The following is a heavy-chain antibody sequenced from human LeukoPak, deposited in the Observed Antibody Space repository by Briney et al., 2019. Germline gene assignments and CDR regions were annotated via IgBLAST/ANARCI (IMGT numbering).Heavy chain of an antibody. J-gene: IGHJ4*02. Sequence: GGSLRLSCAASGFTFSSYSMNWVRQAPGKGLEWVSSISSSSSYIYYADSVKGRFTISRDNAKNSLYLQMNSLRAEDTAVYYCARESGSGYYVFDYWGQGTLVTVSS. CDR2: ISSSSSYI. D-gene: IGHD3-22*01. CDR1: GFTFSSYS. V-gene: IGHV3-21*01. CDR3: ARESGSGYYVFDY.